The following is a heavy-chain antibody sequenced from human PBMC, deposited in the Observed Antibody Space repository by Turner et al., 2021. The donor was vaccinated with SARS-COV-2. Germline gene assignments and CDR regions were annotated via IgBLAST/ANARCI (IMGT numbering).Heavy chain of an antibody. CDR2: TSYDGSNK. Sequence: HVQLVDSGVCVFQPGMSLRLSCAASGFTFSSYGMHWVRQAPGKGLEWVACTSYDGSNKYYADSVKGRFTISRDNSKNTLYLQMNSLRAEDTAVYYCAKDDKYDFWTGYYMYWGQGTLVTVS. D-gene: IGHD3-3*01. V-gene: IGHV3-30*18. J-gene: IGHJ4*02. CDR3: AKDDKYDFWTGYYMY. CDR1: GFTFSSYG.